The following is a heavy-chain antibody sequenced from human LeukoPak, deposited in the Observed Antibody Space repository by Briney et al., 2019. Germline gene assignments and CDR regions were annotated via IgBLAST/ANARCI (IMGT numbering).Heavy chain of an antibody. J-gene: IGHJ4*02. Sequence: AGGSLRLSCAASGFTFSSYSMNWVRQAPGKGLEWVSSISSSSYIYYADSVKGRFTISRDNAKNSLYLQMNSLRAEDTAVYYCARVGIYYYDSSGPQVYWGQGTLVTVSS. D-gene: IGHD3-22*01. CDR3: ARVGIYYYDSSGPQVY. V-gene: IGHV3-21*01. CDR1: GFTFSSYS. CDR2: ISSSSYI.